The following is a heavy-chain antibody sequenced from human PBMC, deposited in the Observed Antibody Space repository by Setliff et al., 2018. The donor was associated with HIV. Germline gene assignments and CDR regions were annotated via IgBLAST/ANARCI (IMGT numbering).Heavy chain of an antibody. V-gene: IGHV4-31*03. Sequence: PSETLSLTCNVSGSSFSSGIYYWTWIRQQPGKGLEWIGYISYSGSTYYNPSLKSRLTMSIDTSKSHFSLNLNSVTAADTAVYYCAKDGISGGAYPPYYFDYWGHGTLVTVSS. CDR2: ISYSGST. CDR3: AKDGISGGAYPPYYFDY. D-gene: IGHD2-15*01. J-gene: IGHJ4*01. CDR1: GSSFSSGIYY.